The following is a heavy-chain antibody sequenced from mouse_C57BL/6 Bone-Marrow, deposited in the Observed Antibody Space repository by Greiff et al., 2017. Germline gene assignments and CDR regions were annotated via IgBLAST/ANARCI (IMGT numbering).Heavy chain of an antibody. D-gene: IGHD1-1*01. CDR1: GYSFTDYN. CDR3: ARSEDYGSSYDYFDY. CDR2: INPNYGTT. V-gene: IGHV1-39*01. Sequence: VQLQQPGPELVKPGASVKISCKASGYSFTDYNMNWVKQSNGKSLEWIGVINPNYGTTSYNQKFKGKATLTVDQSSSTAYMQLNSLTSEDSAVYDCARSEDYGSSYDYFDYWGQGTTLTVSS. J-gene: IGHJ2*01.